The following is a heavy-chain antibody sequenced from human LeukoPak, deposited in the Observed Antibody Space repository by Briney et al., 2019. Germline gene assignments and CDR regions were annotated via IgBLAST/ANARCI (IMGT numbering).Heavy chain of an antibody. Sequence: GGSLRLSCLTSGFTLSTNAMSWVRQAPGKGLEWISGISGSGASAYYADSVKGRFTISRDDSRNTLYLQMNSLRGDDTAVYYCAKDVGKWESLHFFDYWGQGTLVTVSS. J-gene: IGHJ4*02. CDR1: GFTLSTNA. D-gene: IGHD1-26*01. CDR2: ISGSGASA. V-gene: IGHV3-23*01. CDR3: AKDVGKWESLHFFDY.